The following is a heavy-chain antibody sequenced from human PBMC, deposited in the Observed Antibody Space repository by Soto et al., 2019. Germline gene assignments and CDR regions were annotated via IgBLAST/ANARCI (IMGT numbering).Heavy chain of an antibody. D-gene: IGHD3-10*01. V-gene: IGHV1-18*01. CDR2: ISAYNGNT. Sequence: QVQLVQSGAEVKKPGASVKVSCKASGYTFTSYGISWVRQAPGQGLEWMGWISAYNGNTNYAQKLQGRVTMTTDTATNAAYVELRRLISDDTGVYYCSGDRELGVSMVRGSPVFDYWGQGTLVTLSS. J-gene: IGHJ4*02. CDR3: SGDRELGVSMVRGSPVFDY. CDR1: GYTFTSYG.